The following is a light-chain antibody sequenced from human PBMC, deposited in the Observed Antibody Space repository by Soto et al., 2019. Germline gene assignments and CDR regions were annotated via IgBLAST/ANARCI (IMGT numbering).Light chain of an antibody. CDR3: QQYNSYLT. J-gene: IGKJ4*01. CDR2: DAS. CDR1: QSISSW. Sequence: DIQMTQSPSTLSVSVGDRVTITCRASQSISSWLAWYQQKPGKAPKLLIYDASSLESGVPSRFSGSGSGTEFTLTISSLQPDDFATYYCQQYNSYLTFGGGTKVEIK. V-gene: IGKV1-5*01.